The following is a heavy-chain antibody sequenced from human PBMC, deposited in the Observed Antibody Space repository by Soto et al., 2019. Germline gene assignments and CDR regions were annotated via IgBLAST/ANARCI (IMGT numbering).Heavy chain of an antibody. Sequence: QVQLVESGGGVVQPGRSLRLSCAASGFTFSSYGMHWVRQAPGKGLEWVAVIWYDGSNKYYADSVKGRFTISRDNSKNTLYLQMNNLRAEDTAVYYCARESSGYSGYDLAYWGQGTLVTVSS. V-gene: IGHV3-33*01. CDR1: GFTFSSYG. D-gene: IGHD5-12*01. CDR2: IWYDGSNK. J-gene: IGHJ4*02. CDR3: ARESSGYSGYDLAY.